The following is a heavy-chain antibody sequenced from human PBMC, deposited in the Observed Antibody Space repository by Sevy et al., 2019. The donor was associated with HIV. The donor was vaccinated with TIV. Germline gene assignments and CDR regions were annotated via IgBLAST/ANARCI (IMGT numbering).Heavy chain of an antibody. CDR2: IIPSFGTT. CDR1: GGTFSSYA. J-gene: IGHJ4*02. D-gene: IGHD3-22*01. Sequence: ASVKVSCKASGGTFSSYAMHWVRQAPGQGLEWMGGIIPSFGTTNYAQKFQGRVTVTADESTSTSNMELSSLRSEDTAVYYCARGGTMIRGGGYYFDYWGQGTLVTVSS. V-gene: IGHV1-69*13. CDR3: ARGGTMIRGGGYYFDY.